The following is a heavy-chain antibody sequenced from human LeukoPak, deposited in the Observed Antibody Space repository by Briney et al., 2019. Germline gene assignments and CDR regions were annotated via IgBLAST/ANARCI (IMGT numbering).Heavy chain of an antibody. Sequence: SETLSLTCAVYGGSFSGYYWSWIRQPPGKGLEWIGEINHSGSTNYNPSLKSRVTISVDTSKNQFSLKLSSVTAADTAVYYCARGGWFGELLYPNYYYYYGMDVWGQGTTVTVSS. J-gene: IGHJ6*02. CDR3: ARGGWFGELLYPNYYYYYGMDV. V-gene: IGHV4-34*01. D-gene: IGHD3-10*01. CDR1: GGSFSGYY. CDR2: INHSGST.